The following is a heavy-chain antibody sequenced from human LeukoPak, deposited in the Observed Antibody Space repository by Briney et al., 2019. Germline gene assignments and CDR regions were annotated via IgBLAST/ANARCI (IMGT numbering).Heavy chain of an antibody. D-gene: IGHD3-22*01. Sequence: SETLSLTCTVSGGSMSPYHWGWIRQPPGKGLEWTGYIYYSGSTNYNPSLKSRVTISVDTSKNQFSLKLSSVTAADTAVYYCARGHYYDSSGYNWFDPWGQGTLVTVSS. J-gene: IGHJ5*02. V-gene: IGHV4-59*01. CDR1: GGSMSPYH. CDR2: IYYSGST. CDR3: ARGHYYDSSGYNWFDP.